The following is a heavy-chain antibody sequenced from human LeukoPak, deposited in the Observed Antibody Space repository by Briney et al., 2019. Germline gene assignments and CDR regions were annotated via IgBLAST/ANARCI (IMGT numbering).Heavy chain of an antibody. Sequence: GGSLRLSCAASGFTFRSYDMSWVRQAPGKGLEWVSTISGSGRSTYYADSVKGRFTISRDNAKNSLYLQMNSLRAEDTAVYYCASGYSGYDYSDYFDYWGQGTLVTVSS. D-gene: IGHD5-12*01. CDR3: ASGYSGYDYSDYFDY. CDR2: ISGSGRST. CDR1: GFTFRSYD. J-gene: IGHJ4*02. V-gene: IGHV3-23*01.